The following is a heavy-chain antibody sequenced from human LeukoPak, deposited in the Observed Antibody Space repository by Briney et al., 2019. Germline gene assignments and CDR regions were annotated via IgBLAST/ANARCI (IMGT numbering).Heavy chain of an antibody. Sequence: GGSLRLSCAASGFTFSSYAMSWVRQAPGKGLEWVSAISGSGGSTYYADSVKGRFTIPRDNSKNTLYLQMNSLRAEDTAVYYCAKLGAYIAAAGIRFDYWGQGTLVTVSS. CDR1: GFTFSSYA. J-gene: IGHJ4*02. CDR2: ISGSGGST. V-gene: IGHV3-23*01. CDR3: AKLGAYIAAAGIRFDY. D-gene: IGHD6-13*01.